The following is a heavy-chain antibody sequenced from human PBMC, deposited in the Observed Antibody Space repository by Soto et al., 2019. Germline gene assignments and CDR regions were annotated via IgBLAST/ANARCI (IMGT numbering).Heavy chain of an antibody. D-gene: IGHD3-16*01. J-gene: IGHJ3*02. CDR2: ISSSSSTI. Sequence: GGSLRLSCAASGFTFSSYSMNWVRQAPGKGLEWVSYISSSSSTIYYADSVKGRFTISRDNAKNSLYLQMNSLRAEDTAVYYCARARSYGGVAFDIWGQGTMVTVSS. CDR3: ARARSYGGVAFDI. V-gene: IGHV3-48*01. CDR1: GFTFSSYS.